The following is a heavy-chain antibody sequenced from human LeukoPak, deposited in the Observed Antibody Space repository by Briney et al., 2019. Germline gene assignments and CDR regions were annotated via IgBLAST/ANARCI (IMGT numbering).Heavy chain of an antibody. V-gene: IGHV1-2*02. CDR3: ARDLPNYYYGPGTERDY. CDR2: INPNSGGT. J-gene: IGHJ4*02. D-gene: IGHD3-10*01. Sequence: ASVKVSCKASGYTFTGYYMHWVRQAPGQGLEWMGWINPNSGGTNYAQKFQSRVTMTRDTSISTAYMELSRLRSDDTAVYYCARDLPNYYYGPGTERDYWGQGTLVTVSS. CDR1: GYTFTGYY.